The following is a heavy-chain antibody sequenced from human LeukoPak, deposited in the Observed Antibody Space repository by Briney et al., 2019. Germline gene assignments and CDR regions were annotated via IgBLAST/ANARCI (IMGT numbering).Heavy chain of an antibody. V-gene: IGHV1-18*01. CDR2: ISTYNGDR. J-gene: IGHJ6*02. CDR3: VRGDWMDV. CDR1: GYSFSTYG. Sequence: GASVKVSCKASGYSFSTYGIGWVRQAPGQGPEWMGRISTYNGDRDYAQKMQGRVTMTTDTSASTAYMELRSLRSDDTAVYYCVRGDWMDVWGQGTTVTVSS. D-gene: IGHD3-9*01.